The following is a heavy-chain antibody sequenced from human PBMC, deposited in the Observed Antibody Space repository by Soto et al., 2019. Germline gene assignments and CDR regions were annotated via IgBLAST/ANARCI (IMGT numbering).Heavy chain of an antibody. D-gene: IGHD2-2*01. CDR3: ARAPRIVVVPASNWFDP. Sequence: SETLSLTCTVSGGSISSGGYYWSWIRQHPGKGLEWIGYIYYSGSTYYNPSLKSRVTISVDTSKNQFSLKLSSVTAADTAVYYCARAPRIVVVPASNWFDPWGQGTLVTVSS. CDR2: IYYSGST. V-gene: IGHV4-31*03. CDR1: GGSISSGGYY. J-gene: IGHJ5*02.